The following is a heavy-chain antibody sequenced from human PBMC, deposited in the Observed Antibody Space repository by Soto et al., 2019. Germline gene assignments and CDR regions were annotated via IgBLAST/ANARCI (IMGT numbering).Heavy chain of an antibody. CDR3: ARGPCIAARQGAFDY. Sequence: QVQLVESGGGVVQPGRSLRLSCAASGFTFSSYGMHWVRQAPGKGLEWVAVIWYDGSNKYYADSVKGRFTISRDNSKNTLYLQMNSLRAEDTAVYYCARGPCIAARQGAFDYWGQGTLVTVSS. CDR1: GFTFSSYG. V-gene: IGHV3-33*01. J-gene: IGHJ4*02. CDR2: IWYDGSNK. D-gene: IGHD6-6*01.